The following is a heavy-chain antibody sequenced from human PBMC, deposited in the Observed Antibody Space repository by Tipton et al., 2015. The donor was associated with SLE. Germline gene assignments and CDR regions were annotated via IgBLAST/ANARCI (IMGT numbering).Heavy chain of an antibody. Sequence: TLSLTCALSGGSFTGYHWSWFRQPPGKGLECIGEINHTEGTRYNPSLKSRVTISVDTSRNQFSLQVSSVTAADTAVYYCARLCCIGAAGTGHFQLWGQGTLVTVSS. V-gene: IGHV4-34*01. D-gene: IGHD6-13*01. J-gene: IGHJ1*01. CDR1: GGSFTGYH. CDR2: INHTEGT. CDR3: ARLCCIGAAGTGHFQL.